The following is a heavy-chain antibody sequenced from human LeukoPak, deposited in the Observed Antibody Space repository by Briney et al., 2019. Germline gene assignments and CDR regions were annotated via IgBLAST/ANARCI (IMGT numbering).Heavy chain of an antibody. D-gene: IGHD3-3*01. CDR1: GYTFTSYY. Sequence: ASEKVSCKASGYTFTSYYMHWVRQAPGQGLEWMGIINPSGGSTSYAQKFQGRVTMTRDTSTSTVYMELSSLRSEDTAVYYCARARYVILRPSYYFDYWGQGTLVTVSS. J-gene: IGHJ4*02. V-gene: IGHV1-46*01. CDR2: INPSGGST. CDR3: ARARYVILRPSYYFDY.